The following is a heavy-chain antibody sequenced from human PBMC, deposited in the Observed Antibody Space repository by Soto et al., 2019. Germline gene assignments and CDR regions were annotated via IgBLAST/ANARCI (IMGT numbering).Heavy chain of an antibody. CDR2: ISHSGSS. CDR1: GGSFSGYS. D-gene: IGHD6-13*01. CDR3: ARGRKGYSGTWYVD. V-gene: IGHV4-34*01. J-gene: IGHJ4*02. Sequence: QVQLQQWGAGLLKPSETLSLTCAVYGGSFSGYSWSWIRQPPGKGLEWIGEISHSGSSNYNPSLKTRVTISVDTSQNQFSLRLSSVTAADTAVYYCARGRKGYSGTWYVDWGQGTLVAVSS.